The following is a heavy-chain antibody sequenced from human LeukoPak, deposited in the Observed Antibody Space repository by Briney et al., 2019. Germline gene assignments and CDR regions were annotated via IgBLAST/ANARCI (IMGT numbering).Heavy chain of an antibody. CDR2: ISYDGSNK. V-gene: IGHV3-30*04. CDR3: ASLLNYDILTGKEGAFDY. Sequence: GSLRLSCAASGFTFSSYAMHWVRQAPGKGLEWVAVISYDGSNKYYADSVKGRFTISRGNSKNTLYLQMNSLRAEDTAVYYCASLLNYDILTGKEGAFDYWGQGTLVTVSS. CDR1: GFTFSSYA. D-gene: IGHD3-9*01. J-gene: IGHJ4*02.